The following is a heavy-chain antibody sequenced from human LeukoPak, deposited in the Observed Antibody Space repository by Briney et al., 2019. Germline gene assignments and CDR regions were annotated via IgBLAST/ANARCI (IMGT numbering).Heavy chain of an antibody. CDR1: GYTFTGYY. D-gene: IGHD6-13*01. Sequence: ASVKVPCKASGYTFTGYYMHWVRQAPGQGLEWMGRINPNSGGTNYAQKFQGRVTMTRDTSISTAYMELSRLRSDDTAVYYCAREGIAAAGQYIIDYWGQGTLVTVSS. CDR2: INPNSGGT. V-gene: IGHV1-2*06. CDR3: AREGIAAAGQYIIDY. J-gene: IGHJ4*02.